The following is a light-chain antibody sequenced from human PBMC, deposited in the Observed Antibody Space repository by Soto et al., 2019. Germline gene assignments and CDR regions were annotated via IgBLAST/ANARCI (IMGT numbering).Light chain of an antibody. J-gene: IGKJ5*01. Sequence: EIKMTQSLGTLSVSPWEIATHSCRAAQGVTTNFAWYQQKSGQSPRLLIYDVSNRATGVPARFSGSGSETDFTLTISGLRSEDSAVYFCQQYNNWPFSFGQGTRLEIK. CDR3: QQYNNWPFS. CDR1: QGVTTN. V-gene: IGKV3-15*01. CDR2: DVS.